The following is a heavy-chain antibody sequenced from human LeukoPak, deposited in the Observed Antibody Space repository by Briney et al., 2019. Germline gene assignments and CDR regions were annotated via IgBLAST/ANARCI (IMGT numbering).Heavy chain of an antibody. D-gene: IGHD2-21*02. CDR3: TRPGAYCGGDCFDAFDI. CDR2: IRSKANTYAT. Sequence: GGSLRLSCAASGFTFSSYGMHWVRQASGKGLEWVGRIRSKANTYATAYAASVKGRFIISRDDSKNMAYLQMNSLKTEDTAVYYCTRPGAYCGGDCFDAFDIWGQGTMVTVSS. J-gene: IGHJ3*02. V-gene: IGHV3-73*01. CDR1: GFTFSSYG.